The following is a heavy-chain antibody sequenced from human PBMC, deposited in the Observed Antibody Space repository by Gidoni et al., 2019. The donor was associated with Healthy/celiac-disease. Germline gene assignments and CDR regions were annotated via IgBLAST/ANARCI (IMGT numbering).Heavy chain of an antibody. CDR2: ISGSGGST. J-gene: IGHJ4*02. CDR3: AKVKVLRYFDGPFDY. D-gene: IGHD3-9*01. Sequence: EVQLLESGGGLVQPGGSLRRSWAAPGSPFRRDAMGWVRQAPGKGLEWVSAISGSGGSTYYADSVKGRFTISRDNSKNTLYLQMNSLRAEDTAGYYCAKVKVLRYFDGPFDYWGQGTLVTVSS. V-gene: IGHV3-23*01. CDR1: GSPFRRDA.